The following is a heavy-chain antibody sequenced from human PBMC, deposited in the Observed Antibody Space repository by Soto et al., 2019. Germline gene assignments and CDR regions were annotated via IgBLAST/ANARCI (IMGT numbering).Heavy chain of an antibody. J-gene: IGHJ5*01. D-gene: IGHD2-2*01. Sequence: GASVKVSCKASGGTFSSYAISWVRQAPGQGLEWMGGIIPIFGTANYAQKFQGRVTITADESTSTAYMELSSLRSEDTAVYYCARDIAVPAAIDWFDSWGQGTLVTVS. CDR1: GGTFSSYA. CDR3: ARDIAVPAAIDWFDS. CDR2: IIPIFGTA. V-gene: IGHV1-69*13.